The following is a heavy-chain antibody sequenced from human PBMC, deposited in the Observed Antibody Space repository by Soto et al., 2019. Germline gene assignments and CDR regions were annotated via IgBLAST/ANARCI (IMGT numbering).Heavy chain of an antibody. J-gene: IGHJ4*02. D-gene: IGHD7-27*01. CDR1: GFSFSISP. CDR2: ISYDGTNK. Sequence: QVQLVESGGGVVQPGRSLRLSCAASGFSFSISPMHWVRQAPGKGPEWVALISYDGTNKFYADSVKGRFTISRDNSKRTLYLQVDSLRPEDATVYYSARDPKTSGGQHWAFNYFDSWGQGTLVTVSS. V-gene: IGHV3-30-3*01. CDR3: ARDPKTSGGQHWAFNYFDS.